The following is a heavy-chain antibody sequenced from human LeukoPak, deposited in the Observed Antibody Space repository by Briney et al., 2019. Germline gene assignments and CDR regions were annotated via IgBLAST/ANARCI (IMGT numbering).Heavy chain of an antibody. Sequence: PGRSLRLSCAASGFTFSSYGMHWVRQAPGKGLEWVAVISYDGSNKYYADSVKARFTISRHNSKNTLYLQMNSLSAEDTAVYSCAKQNYWGQGTLVTVSS. CDR2: ISYDGSNK. CDR3: AKQNY. CDR1: GFTFSSYG. V-gene: IGHV3-30*18. J-gene: IGHJ4*02.